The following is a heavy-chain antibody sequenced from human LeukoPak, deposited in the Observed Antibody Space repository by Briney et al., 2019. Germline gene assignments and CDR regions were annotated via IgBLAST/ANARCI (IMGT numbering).Heavy chain of an antibody. J-gene: IGHJ4*02. V-gene: IGHV4-34*01. CDR3: ARGVMSSSWYQATGSFDY. CDR1: GGSFSGYY. Sequence: SETLSLTCAVYGGSFSGYYWSWIRQPPGRGLEWIGEINHSGSTNYNPSLKSRVTISVDTSKNQFSLKLGSVTAADTAVYYCARGVMSSSWYQATGSFDYWGQGTLVTVSS. D-gene: IGHD6-13*01. CDR2: INHSGST.